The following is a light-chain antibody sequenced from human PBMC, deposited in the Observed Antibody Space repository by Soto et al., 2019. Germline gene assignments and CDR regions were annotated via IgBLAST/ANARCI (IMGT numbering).Light chain of an antibody. CDR3: QQCYMGWT. CDR2: DAS. J-gene: IGKJ1*01. CDR1: QNIGRF. Sequence: IHRNNSPSTMPGPQTDSVTLPLRAKQNIGRFLAWYQHQPGKAPKLLIYDASTLESGVPSRFSGTGSGTEFTFSITSLQPEDFGTYYCQQCYMGWTFGQGTKV. V-gene: IGKV1-5*01.